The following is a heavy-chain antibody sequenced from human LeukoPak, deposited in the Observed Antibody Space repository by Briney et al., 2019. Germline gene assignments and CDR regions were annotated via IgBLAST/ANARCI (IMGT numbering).Heavy chain of an antibody. Sequence: SETLSLTCAVYGGSFSGYYWSWIRQPPGKGLEWIGEINHSGSTNYNPSLKSRVTISVDTSKNQFSLKLSSVTAADTAVYYCARDSIRQWPDYFDYWGQGTLVTVSS. CDR2: INHSGST. D-gene: IGHD6-19*01. CDR1: GGSFSGYY. V-gene: IGHV4-34*01. J-gene: IGHJ4*02. CDR3: ARDSIRQWPDYFDY.